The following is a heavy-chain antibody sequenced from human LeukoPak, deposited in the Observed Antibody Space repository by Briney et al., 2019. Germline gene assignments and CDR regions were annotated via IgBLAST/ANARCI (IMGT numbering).Heavy chain of an antibody. V-gene: IGHV3-23*01. J-gene: IGHJ4*02. Sequence: PGGSLRLSCSASGCAFSRFAMTWVRHLPGKGLDWVSSISGNGHQTYYGDSVKGRFSVSRDNSKNILYLQMDSLRADDSALYYCARDANYYDSSGYLIPFDYWGQGTLVTVSS. CDR3: ARDANYYDSSGYLIPFDY. D-gene: IGHD3-22*01. CDR2: ISGNGHQT. CDR1: GCAFSRFA.